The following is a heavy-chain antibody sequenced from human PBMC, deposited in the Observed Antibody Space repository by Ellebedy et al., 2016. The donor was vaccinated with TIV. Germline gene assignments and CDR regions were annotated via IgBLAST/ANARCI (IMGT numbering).Heavy chain of an antibody. CDR2: INAKRGAT. CDR3: ARNGVSGWSDFDY. CDR1: GYTFTAYQ. Sequence: AASVKVSCKASGYTFTAYQIHWVRQAPGQGLEWMGWINAKRGATIYVQKFHDRVTMTRDMSISTAFLEVTGLTSDDTAVYYCARNGVSGWSDFDYWGQGTLVTVSS. D-gene: IGHD6-19*01. V-gene: IGHV1-2*02. J-gene: IGHJ4*02.